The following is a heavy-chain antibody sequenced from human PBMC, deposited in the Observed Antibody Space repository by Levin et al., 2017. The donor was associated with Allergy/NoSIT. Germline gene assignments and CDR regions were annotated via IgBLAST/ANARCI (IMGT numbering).Heavy chain of an antibody. J-gene: IGHJ6*03. V-gene: IGHV4-59*01. D-gene: IGHD5-18*01. CDR2: IYYSGST. CDR1: GGSISSYY. CDR3: ARRTGVDTAMARRGYYYMDG. Sequence: PSETLSLTCTVSGGSISSYYWSWIRQPPGKGLEWIGYIYYSGSTNYNPSLKSRVTISVDTSKNQFSLKLSSVTAADTAVYYCARRTGVDTAMARRGYYYMDGWGKGTTVTVSS.